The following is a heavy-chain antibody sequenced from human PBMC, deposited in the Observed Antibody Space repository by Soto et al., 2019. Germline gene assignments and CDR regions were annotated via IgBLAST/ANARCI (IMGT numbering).Heavy chain of an antibody. CDR2: ISPMFGAA. CDR1: GGTFNTYA. CDR3: AREVQVHTPAFVY. J-gene: IGHJ4*02. D-gene: IGHD3-10*01. Sequence: QVQLVQSGAEMKKPGSSVKVSCQSSGGTFNTYAMNWVRQAPGQGPEWMGDISPMFGAANYAPNIQGRVTITADESTSTSYMQLRSLASEDTALYFCAREVQVHTPAFVYWGQGTLVTVSS. V-gene: IGHV1-69*19.